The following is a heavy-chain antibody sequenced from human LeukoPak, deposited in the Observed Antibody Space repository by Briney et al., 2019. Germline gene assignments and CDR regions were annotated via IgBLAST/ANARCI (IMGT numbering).Heavy chain of an antibody. CDR3: AELGITMIGGV. J-gene: IGHJ6*04. CDR2: ISSSGFNI. D-gene: IGHD3-10*02. V-gene: IGHV3-48*03. Sequence: GGSLRLSCAVSGFTFSSYEMNWVRQAPGKGLEWVSYISSSGFNIYYADSVKGRFTISRDNAKNSLYLQMNSLRAEDTAVYYCAELGITMIGGVWGKGTTVTISS. CDR1: GFTFSSYE.